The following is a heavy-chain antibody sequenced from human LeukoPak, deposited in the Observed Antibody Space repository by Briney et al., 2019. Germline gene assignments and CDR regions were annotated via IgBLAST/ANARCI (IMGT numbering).Heavy chain of an antibody. CDR1: GFTFSSYS. V-gene: IGHV3-21*01. CDR2: IGSSSSYI. Sequence: GGSLRLSCAASGFTFSSYSMNWVRQAPGKGLEWVSSIGSSSSYIYYADSVKGRFTISRDNAKNSLYLQMNSLRAEDTAVYYCAADLYSSSSPFDYWGQGTLVTVSS. D-gene: IGHD6-6*01. CDR3: AADLYSSSSPFDY. J-gene: IGHJ4*02.